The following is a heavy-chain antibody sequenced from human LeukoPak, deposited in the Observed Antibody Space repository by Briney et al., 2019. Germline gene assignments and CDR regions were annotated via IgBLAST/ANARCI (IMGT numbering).Heavy chain of an antibody. CDR2: INPNSGGT. V-gene: IGHV1-2*02. Sequence: GASVKVSCKASGYTFTSYGISWVRQAPGQGLEWMGWINPNSGGTNYAQKFQGRVTMTSDTSISTTYMELSRLRSDDTAIYYCARSPFGYFDYWGKGTLVTVSS. CDR3: ARSPFGYFDY. D-gene: IGHD3-10*01. CDR1: GYTFTSYG. J-gene: IGHJ4*02.